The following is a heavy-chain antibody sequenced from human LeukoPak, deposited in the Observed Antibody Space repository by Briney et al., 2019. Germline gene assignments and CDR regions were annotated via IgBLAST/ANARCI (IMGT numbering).Heavy chain of an antibody. CDR2: IYSGGST. CDR3: ARARGDYFLDY. D-gene: IGHD4-17*01. J-gene: IGHJ4*02. CDR1: GFTVSSNY. Sequence: PGGSLRLSCAASGFTVSSNYMSWVRLAPGKGLEWVSVIYSGGSTYYADSVKGRFTTSRDNSKNTLFLQMNSLRAEDTAVYYCARARGDYFLDYWGQGTLVTVSS. V-gene: IGHV3-53*01.